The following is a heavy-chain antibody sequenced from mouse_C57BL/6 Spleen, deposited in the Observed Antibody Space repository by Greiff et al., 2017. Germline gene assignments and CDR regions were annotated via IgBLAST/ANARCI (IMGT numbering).Heavy chain of an antibody. J-gene: IGHJ2*01. V-gene: IGHV1-15*01. CDR3: TIYDYDGYYFDY. CDR1: GYTFTDYE. Sequence: VQLQQSGAELVRPGASVKLSCKASGYTFTDYEMQWVKQTPVHGLEWIGAIDPETGGPAYNQEFKGKAILTADKSSSTAYMQLRSLTSEDSAVYYCTIYDYDGYYFDYWGQGTTLTVSS. CDR2: IDPETGGP. D-gene: IGHD2-4*01.